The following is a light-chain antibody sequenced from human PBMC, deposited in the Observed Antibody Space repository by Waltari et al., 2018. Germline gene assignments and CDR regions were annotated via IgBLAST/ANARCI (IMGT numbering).Light chain of an antibody. V-gene: IGKV2D-29*02. CDR2: EVS. Sequence: IVMTQAPLSLSVTPGPPASMSSTSSPSLLHSDGRARLYWYLQKPGPSPQRLISEVSNRFSGVTERFSGSGSGTDFTLKISRVEAEDVGVYFCMQNIQLPTFGQGTKVEIE. CDR3: MQNIQLPT. J-gene: IGKJ1*01. CDR1: PSLLHSDGRAR.